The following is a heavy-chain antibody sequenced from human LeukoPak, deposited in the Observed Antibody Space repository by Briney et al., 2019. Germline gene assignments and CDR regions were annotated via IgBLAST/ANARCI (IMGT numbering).Heavy chain of an antibody. CDR3: AREFWSGSYSDK. CDR2: IYYSGST. V-gene: IGHV4-30-4*01. J-gene: IGHJ4*02. CDR1: GDSISSGNYY. Sequence: SETLSLTFTASGDSISSGNYYWTWIRQPPGKGLEWIGYIYYSGSTFYNPPLKSRVTISVDTSKNEFSLKLSSVTAADTAVYYCAREFWSGSYSDKWGQGTLVTVSS. D-gene: IGHD3-3*01.